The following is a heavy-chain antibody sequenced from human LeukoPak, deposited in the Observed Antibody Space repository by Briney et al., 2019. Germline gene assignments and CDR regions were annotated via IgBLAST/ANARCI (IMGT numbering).Heavy chain of an antibody. CDR1: GGSFSGYY. D-gene: IGHD3-10*01. CDR2: INHSGST. Sequence: PSETLSLTCAVYGGSFSGYYWSWIRQPPGKGLEWIGEINHSGSTNYNPSLKSRVTISVDTSKNQFSLKLSSVTAADTAVYYCARVSGSYYYGSGSYYGVGYYYYYMDVWGKGTTVTVSS. J-gene: IGHJ6*03. V-gene: IGHV4-34*01. CDR3: ARVSGSYYYGSGSYYGVGYYYYYMDV.